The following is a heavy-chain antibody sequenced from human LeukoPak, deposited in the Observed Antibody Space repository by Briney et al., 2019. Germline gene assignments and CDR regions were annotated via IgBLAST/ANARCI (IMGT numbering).Heavy chain of an antibody. J-gene: IGHJ3*02. CDR3: ARMPGIAVAATRSLDI. D-gene: IGHD6-19*01. V-gene: IGHV3-74*01. CDR2: INSDGSST. CDR1: GFTFSSYW. Sequence: GGSLRLSCAASGFTFSSYWMHWVRQAPGKGLVWASRINSDGSSTSYADSVKGRFTISRDNAKNTLYLQMNSLRAEDTAVYYCARMPGIAVAATRSLDIWGQGTMVTVSS.